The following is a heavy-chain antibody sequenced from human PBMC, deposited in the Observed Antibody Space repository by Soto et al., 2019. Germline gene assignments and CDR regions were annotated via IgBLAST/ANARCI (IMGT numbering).Heavy chain of an antibody. V-gene: IGHV1-18*01. J-gene: IGHJ4*02. Sequence: QVQLIQSGAEVKKPGASVKVSCKASGYTFVTYAITWVRQAPGQGLEWMGWISDYNGNTKYAQNLQGRVTMTTDTFTSTAYMELRSLRSDDTAVYYCASSPFFDSSDYYLPFDYWGQGTLVTVSS. D-gene: IGHD3-22*01. CDR3: ASSPFFDSSDYYLPFDY. CDR1: GYTFVTYA. CDR2: ISDYNGNT.